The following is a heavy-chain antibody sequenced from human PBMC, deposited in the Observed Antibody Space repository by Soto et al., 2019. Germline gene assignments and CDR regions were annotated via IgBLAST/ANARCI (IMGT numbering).Heavy chain of an antibody. J-gene: IGHJ6*02. CDR2: ISAYNGNT. V-gene: IGHV1-18*01. Sequence: ASVKVSCKASGYTFTSYGISWVRQAPGQGLEWMGWISAYNGNTNYAQKLQGRVTMTTDTSTSTAYMELRSLRSDDTAVYYCASVGRYCSSTSCYPEEGYYYYYGMDVWGQGTTVTVSS. CDR1: GYTFTSYG. CDR3: ASVGRYCSSTSCYPEEGYYYYYGMDV. D-gene: IGHD2-2*01.